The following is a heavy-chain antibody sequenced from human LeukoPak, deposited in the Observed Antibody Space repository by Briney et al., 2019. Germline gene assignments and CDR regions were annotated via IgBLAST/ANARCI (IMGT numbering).Heavy chain of an antibody. CDR1: GYSYTSYW. J-gene: IGHJ5*02. V-gene: IGHV5-51*01. CDR3: GERGYDAEWFDP. D-gene: IGHD5-12*01. CDR2: IYPGDSDT. Sequence: GESLKISCKASGYSYTSYWIGWVRQMPGKGLEWMGIIYPGDSDTRYNPSFQGQVIISADKSIGTAYLQWSSLKATDSAMFYCGERGYDAEWFDPWGQGTLVTVSS.